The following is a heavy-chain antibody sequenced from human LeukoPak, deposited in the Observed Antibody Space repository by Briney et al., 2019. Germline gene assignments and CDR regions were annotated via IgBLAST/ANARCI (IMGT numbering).Heavy chain of an antibody. D-gene: IGHD3-10*01. J-gene: IGHJ2*01. V-gene: IGHV4-30-2*01. CDR2: IYHSGST. CDR3: ARGVPRNWYFDL. CDR1: GGSISSCGYS. Sequence: SQTLSLTCAVSGGSISSCGYSWSWIRQPPGKGLEWIGYIYHSGSTYYTPSLKSRVTITIDRSKNPFSLKLSSVTAADTAVYYCARGVPRNWYFDLWGRGTLVTVSS.